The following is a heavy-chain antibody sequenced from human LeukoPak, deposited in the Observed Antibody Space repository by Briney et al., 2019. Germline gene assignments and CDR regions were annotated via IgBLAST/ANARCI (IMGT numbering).Heavy chain of an antibody. CDR2: ISYSGTP. CDR1: AGSINTANYY. Sequence: SSETLSLTCTVSAGSINTANYYWTWIRQPPGKGLEWIVYISYSGTPYYTPSLNSRVTISLDTSKNQFSLILNSVTAADTAMYYCARDRYGDFEDYWGQGTLVTVSS. J-gene: IGHJ4*02. D-gene: IGHD4-17*01. V-gene: IGHV4-30-4*08. CDR3: ARDRYGDFEDY.